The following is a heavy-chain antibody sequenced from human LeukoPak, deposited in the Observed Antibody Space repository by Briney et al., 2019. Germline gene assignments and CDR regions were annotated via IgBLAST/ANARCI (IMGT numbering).Heavy chain of an antibody. D-gene: IGHD5-12*01. V-gene: IGHV1-8*03. CDR1: GYTFTSYD. CDR3: ARGLAGYDGYYFDY. J-gene: IGHJ4*02. CDR2: MNPNSGNT. Sequence: ASVKVSCKASGYTFTSYDINWVRQATGQGLEWMGWMNPNSGNTGYAQKFQGRVTITRNTSISTAYMELSSLRSEDTAVYYCARGLAGYDGYYFDYWGQGTLVSVSS.